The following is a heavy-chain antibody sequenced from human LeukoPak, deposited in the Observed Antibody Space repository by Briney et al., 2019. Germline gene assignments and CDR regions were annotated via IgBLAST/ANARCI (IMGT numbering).Heavy chain of an antibody. J-gene: IGHJ4*02. D-gene: IGHD3-3*01. CDR3: ARVGYDFWSGPPHFDY. CDR2: INPNSGGT. CDR1: GYTFTGYY. Sequence: ASVKVSCKASGYTFTGYYMHWVRQAPGQGLEWMGWINPNSGGTNYAQKFQGRVTMTRDTSISTAYMELSRLRSDDTAVYYCARVGYDFWSGPPHFDYWGQGTLVTVSS. V-gene: IGHV1-2*02.